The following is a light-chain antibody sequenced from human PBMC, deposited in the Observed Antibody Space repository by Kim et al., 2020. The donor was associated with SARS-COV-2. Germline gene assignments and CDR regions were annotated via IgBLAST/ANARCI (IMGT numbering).Light chain of an antibody. J-gene: IGLJ1*01. V-gene: IGLV3-1*01. CDR3: QAWDSSTYV. CDR2: QDS. CDR1: KLVDKY. Sequence: VSPGQTASITCSGDKLVDKYASWYQQKPGQSPVLVIYQDSKRPSGIPERFSGSNSGNTATLTISGTQAMDEADYYCQAWDSSTYVFGTGTKVTVL.